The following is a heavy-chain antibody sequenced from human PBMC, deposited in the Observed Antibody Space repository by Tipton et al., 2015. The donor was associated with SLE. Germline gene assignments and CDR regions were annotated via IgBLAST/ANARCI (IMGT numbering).Heavy chain of an antibody. J-gene: IGHJ6*03. V-gene: IGHV4-30-4*01. Sequence: TLSLTCTVSGGSISSDDYYWSWIRQPPGKDLEWIGYIYYSGSTYYNPSLKSRVAISVDTSKNQFSLKLSSVTAADTAVYYCARWERDYYYMDVWGKGTTVTVSS. CDR3: ARWERDYYYMDV. CDR2: IYYSGST. D-gene: IGHD1-26*01. CDR1: GGSISSDDYY.